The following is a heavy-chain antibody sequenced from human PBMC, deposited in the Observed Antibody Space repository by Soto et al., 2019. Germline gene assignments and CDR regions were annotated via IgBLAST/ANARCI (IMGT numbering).Heavy chain of an antibody. Sequence: QITLKESGTTLVKPTQTLTLTCTFSGFSLSTSGVDVGWIRQPPGKALEWLALIYWYDDKRYKASLKSRLTFTKGTSRNQVVLTMTNMDPLDTATYYCARRRPYSNSPEYFFDYWGQGTLVTVSS. CDR3: ARRRPYSNSPEYFFDY. CDR1: GFSLSTSGVD. CDR2: IYWYDDK. D-gene: IGHD6-6*01. J-gene: IGHJ4*02. V-gene: IGHV2-5*01.